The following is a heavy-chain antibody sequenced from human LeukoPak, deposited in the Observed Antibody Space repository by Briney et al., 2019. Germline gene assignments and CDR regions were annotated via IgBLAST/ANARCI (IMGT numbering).Heavy chain of an antibody. J-gene: IGHJ2*01. V-gene: IGHV3-7*01. CDR2: IKEDGSER. D-gene: IGHD3-3*01. CDR1: GFTFSVSW. CDR3: ARVGESYDLLSGYQNSYFDL. Sequence: RTGGSLRLSCAASGFTFSVSWMSWVRQAPGKGLEWVASIKEDGSERYYVDPVKGRFTISRDNAKTSLYLQMNSLRAEDTAVYFCARVGESYDLLSGYQNSYFDLWGRGTPVTVSS.